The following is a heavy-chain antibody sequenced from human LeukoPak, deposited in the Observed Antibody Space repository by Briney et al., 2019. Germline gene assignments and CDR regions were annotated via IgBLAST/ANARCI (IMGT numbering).Heavy chain of an antibody. CDR2: ISGSGGST. J-gene: IGHJ6*04. CDR3: AELGITMIGGV. V-gene: IGHV3-23*01. Sequence: GGTLGLSCAASGFTFSTYGMSWVRQAPGKGLEWVSAISGSGGSTYYADSVKGRFTISRDNAKNSLYLQMNSLRAEDTAVYYCAELGITMIGGVWGKGTTATISS. CDR1: GFTFSTYG. D-gene: IGHD3-10*02.